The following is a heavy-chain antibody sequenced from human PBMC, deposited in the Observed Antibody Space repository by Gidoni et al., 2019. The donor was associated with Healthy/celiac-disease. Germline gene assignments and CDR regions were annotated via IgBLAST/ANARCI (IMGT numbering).Heavy chain of an antibody. CDR2: IYYSGST. Sequence: QVQLQESGPGLVKPSQTLSLTGTVSGGSISSGGYYWSWIRQHPGKGLEWIGYIYYSGSTYYNPALKSRVTISVDTSKNQFSLKLSSVTAADTAVYYCASGRGYSPNYYYYGMDVWGQGTTVTVSS. CDR3: ASGRGYSPNYYYYGMDV. CDR1: GGSISSGGYY. D-gene: IGHD5-18*01. V-gene: IGHV4-31*03. J-gene: IGHJ6*02.